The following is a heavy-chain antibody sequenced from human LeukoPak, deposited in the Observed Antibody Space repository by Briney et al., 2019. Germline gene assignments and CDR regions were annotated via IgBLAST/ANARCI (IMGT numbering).Heavy chain of an antibody. CDR2: IIPIFGTA. J-gene: IGHJ6*03. V-gene: IGHV1-69*13. D-gene: IGHD6-6*01. CDR3: ARDRGSSLPSPYYYYMDV. CDR1: GGTFSSYA. Sequence: SVKVSCKASGGTFSSYAISWVRQAPGQGLEWMGGIIPIFGTANYAQKFQGRVTITADESTSTAYMELSSLRSEDTAVYYCARDRGSSLPSPYYYYMDVWGKGTTVTVSS.